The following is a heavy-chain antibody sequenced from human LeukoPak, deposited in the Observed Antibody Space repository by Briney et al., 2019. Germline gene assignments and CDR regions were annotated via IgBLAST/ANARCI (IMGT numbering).Heavy chain of an antibody. CDR2: ISGSAGDT. D-gene: IGHD2-15*01. J-gene: IGHJ4*02. CDR3: AKDYGDIPFDY. V-gene: IGHV3-23*01. Sequence: SGGSLRLSCAASGFTFYNYAMSWVRKAPGKGLEWVSTISGSAGDTYYADSVKGRFSISRDNSKITLYLQMNSLRVEDTAVYYCAKDYGDIPFDYWGQGTLVTVSS. CDR1: GFTFYNYA.